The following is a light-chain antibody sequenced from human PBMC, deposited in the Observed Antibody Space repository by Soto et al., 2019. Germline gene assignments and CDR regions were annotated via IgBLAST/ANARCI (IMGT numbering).Light chain of an antibody. Sequence: DIQMTQSPASLSASVGDRVTITCRASQTVSTYLNWYQQIPGKAPKLLIYGASNLQNGVPSRFSGSGSGTDFTLAISRLEPEYSATYYCQKSSSIPYTFGQGTKLEIK. CDR3: QKSSSIPYT. J-gene: IGKJ2*01. CDR2: GAS. CDR1: QTVSTY. V-gene: IGKV1-39*01.